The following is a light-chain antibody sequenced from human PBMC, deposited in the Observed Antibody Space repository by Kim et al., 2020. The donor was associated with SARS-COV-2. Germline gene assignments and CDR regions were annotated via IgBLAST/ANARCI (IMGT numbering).Light chain of an antibody. V-gene: IGLV1-40*01. Sequence: RVTTAGTGGRSNIGAGYDVHCYQQLPGTAPKLLIYGNKNRPSGVPDRFSASKSGTSASLAITGLQAEDEADYYCQSYDSSRSGWVFGGGTKVTVL. CDR2: GNK. J-gene: IGLJ3*02. CDR1: RSNIGAGYD. CDR3: QSYDSSRSGWV.